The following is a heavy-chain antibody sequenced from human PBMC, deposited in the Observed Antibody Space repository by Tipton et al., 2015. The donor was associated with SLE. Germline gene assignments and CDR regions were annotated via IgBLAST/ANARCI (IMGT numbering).Heavy chain of an antibody. D-gene: IGHD3-10*01. J-gene: IGHJ6*03. CDR1: GGSISSGGYY. CDR2: IYYSGST. Sequence: TLSLTCTVSGGSISSGGYYWSWIRQHPGKGLEWIGYIYYSGSTYYNPSLKSRVTISVDTSKNQFSLKLSSVTAADTAVYYCARDHRLAGYYMDVWGKGTTVTVSS. CDR3: ARDHRLAGYYMDV. V-gene: IGHV4-31*03.